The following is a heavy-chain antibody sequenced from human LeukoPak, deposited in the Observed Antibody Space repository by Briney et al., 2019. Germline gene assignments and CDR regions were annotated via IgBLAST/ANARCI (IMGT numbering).Heavy chain of an antibody. CDR2: IIPIFGTA. V-gene: IGHV1-69*05. CDR3: ATRALRPITMIVN. D-gene: IGHD3-22*01. J-gene: IGHJ4*02. Sequence: ASVKVSCKASGGTFSSYAISWVRQAPGQGLEWMGRIIPIFGTANYAQKFQGRVTITTDESTSTAYMELSSLRSEDTAVYYCATRALRPITMIVNWGQGTLVTVSS. CDR1: GGTFSSYA.